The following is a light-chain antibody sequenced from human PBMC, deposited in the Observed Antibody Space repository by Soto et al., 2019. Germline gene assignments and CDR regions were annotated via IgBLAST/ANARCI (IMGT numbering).Light chain of an antibody. V-gene: IGLV6-57*01. J-gene: IGLJ2*01. Sequence: NFMLTQPHSVSESPGKTITISCTRSSGSVASNSVQWYQQRPGSSPTTVICENDQRPSGVPDRFSGSIDSSSNSASLTISGLQTEDEAAYYCQSYDSSNLVVFGGGTKLTVL. CDR3: QSYDSSNLVV. CDR2: END. CDR1: SGSVASNS.